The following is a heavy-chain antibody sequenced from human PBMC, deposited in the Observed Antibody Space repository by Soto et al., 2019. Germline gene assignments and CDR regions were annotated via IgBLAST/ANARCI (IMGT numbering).Heavy chain of an antibody. D-gene: IGHD1-26*01. V-gene: IGHV1-3*01. Sequence: QVQLVQSGAEVKKPGASVKVSCKASGYTFTSYAMNWVRQAPGQRLEWMGWINAGNGNTKYSQTFQGRVTITRDTSASTAYMELSSLSSEDTAVYYCARGGSLYWYVDLWGRGTLVTVSS. CDR1: GYTFTSYA. J-gene: IGHJ2*01. CDR2: INAGNGNT. CDR3: ARGGSLYWYVDL.